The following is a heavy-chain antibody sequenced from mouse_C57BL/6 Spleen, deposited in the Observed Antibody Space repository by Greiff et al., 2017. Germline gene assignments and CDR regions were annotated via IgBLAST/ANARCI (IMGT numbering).Heavy chain of an antibody. CDR1: GFNIKNTY. D-gene: IGHD2-3*01. CDR2: IDPANGNT. J-gene: IGHJ3*01. CDR3: ARGDGYSEAWFAY. V-gene: IGHV14-3*01. Sequence: EVKVVESVAELVRPGASVKLSCTASGFNIKNTYMHWVKQRPEQGLEWIGRIDPANGNTKYAPKFQGKATITADTSSNTAYLQLSSLTSEDTAIYYCARGDGYSEAWFAYWGQGTLVTVSA.